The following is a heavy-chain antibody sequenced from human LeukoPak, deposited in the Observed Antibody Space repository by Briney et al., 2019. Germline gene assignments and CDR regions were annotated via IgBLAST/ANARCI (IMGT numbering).Heavy chain of an antibody. Sequence: PSETLSLTCAVYGGSFSGYYWSWIRQPPGKGLEWIGEINHSGSTNYNPSLKSRVTISVDTSKNQFSLKLSSVTAADTAVYYCARDLRYQLLDWGQGTLVTVSS. CDR2: INHSGST. J-gene: IGHJ4*02. D-gene: IGHD2-2*01. V-gene: IGHV4-34*01. CDR3: ARDLRYQLLD. CDR1: GGSFSGYY.